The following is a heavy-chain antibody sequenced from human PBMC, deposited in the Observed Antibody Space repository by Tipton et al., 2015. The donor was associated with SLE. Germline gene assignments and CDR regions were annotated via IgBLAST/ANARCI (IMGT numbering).Heavy chain of an antibody. CDR1: DDSFSSNNYY. CDR2: ISDGGGS. J-gene: IGHJ6*02. Sequence: TLSLTCTVSDDSFSSNNYYWGWIRLPPGKGLEWIGYISDGGGSNHNPSLKSRVTISVDTAKNQFSLKLTSVTAADTAVYYCARGMVTWRGAIVGVDVWGQGTTVNVSS. CDR3: ARGMVTWRGAIVGVDV. D-gene: IGHD2-21*02. V-gene: IGHV4-61*05.